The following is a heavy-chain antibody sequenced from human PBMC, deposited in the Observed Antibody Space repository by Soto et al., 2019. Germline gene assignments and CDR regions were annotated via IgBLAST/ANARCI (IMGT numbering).Heavy chain of an antibody. Sequence: QVQLEQSGAEMKKPGSSVKVSCKASGGTFSTSAISWVRQAPGQGLEWMGGIMPIFRTPDYAQKFQGRVTVTADESTSTAYIELSGLRSDDTAVYYCARDKVRPQLGGNYYYILDVWGQGTTVTVSS. D-gene: IGHD3-3*02. CDR2: IMPIFRTP. J-gene: IGHJ6*02. CDR1: GGTFSTSA. CDR3: ARDKVRPQLGGNYYYILDV. V-gene: IGHV1-69*12.